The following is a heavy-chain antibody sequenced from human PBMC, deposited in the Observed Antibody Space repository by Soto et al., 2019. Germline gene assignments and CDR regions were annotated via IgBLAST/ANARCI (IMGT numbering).Heavy chain of an antibody. CDR3: AKDNPTTAY. J-gene: IGHJ4*02. V-gene: IGHV3-30*02. D-gene: IGHD5-12*01. CDR2: IRYDGSGK. Sequence: GGSLRLSCAASGFTFSSYSMNWVRQAPGKGLEWLAHIRYDGSGKFYADSVKGRFTISRDNSKNTLYLQMNSLRTDDTAVYYCAKDNPTTAYWGQGTLVTVSS. CDR1: GFTFSSYS.